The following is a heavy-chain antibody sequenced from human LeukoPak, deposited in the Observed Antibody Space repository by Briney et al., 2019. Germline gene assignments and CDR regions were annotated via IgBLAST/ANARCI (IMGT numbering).Heavy chain of an antibody. CDR2: INSNSGGT. D-gene: IGHD3-10*01. CDR1: GYSFSDYP. Sequence: ASVKVSCKASGYSFSDYPMHWVRQAPGQGLEWMGRINSNSGGTNYAQNFQGRVTMTRDTSINTVYMEVSGLISDDTAVYYCARGGSGSGYLYYFDYWGQGTLVSVSS. CDR3: ARGGSGSGYLYYFDY. J-gene: IGHJ4*02. V-gene: IGHV1-2*06.